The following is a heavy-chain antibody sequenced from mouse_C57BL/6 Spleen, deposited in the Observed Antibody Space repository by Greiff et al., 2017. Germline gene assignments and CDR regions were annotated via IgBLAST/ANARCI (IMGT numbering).Heavy chain of an antibody. Sequence: VQLQQSGPELVKPGASVKMSCKASGYTFTDYNMHWVKQSHGKSLEWIGYINPNNGGTSYNQKFKGKATLTVNKSSSTAYMELRSLTSEDSAVYYCARYYHYYGSSYYFGYWGQGTTLTVSS. D-gene: IGHD1-1*01. CDR3: ARYYHYYGSSYYFGY. CDR2: INPNNGGT. J-gene: IGHJ2*01. V-gene: IGHV1-22*01. CDR1: GYTFTDYN.